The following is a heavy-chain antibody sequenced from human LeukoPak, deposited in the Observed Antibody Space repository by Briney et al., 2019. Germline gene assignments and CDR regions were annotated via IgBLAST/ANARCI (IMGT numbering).Heavy chain of an antibody. CDR1: GFTFSHYG. CDR2: IWYDGSNE. CDR3: AREIWDRGKFYLDS. V-gene: IGHV3-33*01. D-gene: IGHD3-16*01. Sequence: GGFLRLSCATSGFTFSHYGMHWVRQAPGKGLEWVAVIWYDGSNEYNADSVKGRFTFSRDNSKNTLFLQMNTLRAEDTAVYYCAREIWDRGKFYLDSWGQGTLVTVSS. J-gene: IGHJ4*02.